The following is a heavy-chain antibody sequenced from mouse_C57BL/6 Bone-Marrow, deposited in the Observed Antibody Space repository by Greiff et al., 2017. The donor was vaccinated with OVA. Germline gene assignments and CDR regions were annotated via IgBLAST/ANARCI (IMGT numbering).Heavy chain of an antibody. V-gene: IGHV1-72*01. D-gene: IGHD1-1*01. CDR1: GYTFTSYW. Sequence: QVQLKQPGAELVKPGASVKLSCKASGYTFTSYWMHWVKQRPGRGLEWIGRIDPNSGGTKYNEKFKSKATLTVDKPSSTAYMQLSSLTSEDSAVYYCAREITTVVAPWFDYWGQGTTLTVSS. CDR2: IDPNSGGT. CDR3: AREITTVVAPWFDY. J-gene: IGHJ2*01.